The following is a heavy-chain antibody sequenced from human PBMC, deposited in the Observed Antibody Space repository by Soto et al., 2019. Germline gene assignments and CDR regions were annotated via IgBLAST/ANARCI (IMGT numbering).Heavy chain of an antibody. CDR1: GGTFSSYA. J-gene: IGHJ2*01. CDR2: DTPIFGTG. Sequence: SVKVSCKASGGTFSSYAISWVRQAPGQGLEWMGGDTPIFGTGNYARKFQGRVTITADESTSTAYMELSGLRSEDTAVYYCARARDGAMVRSYWYLDLWGRGTPVTVSS. D-gene: IGHD3-10*01. V-gene: IGHV1-69*13. CDR3: ARARDGAMVRSYWYLDL.